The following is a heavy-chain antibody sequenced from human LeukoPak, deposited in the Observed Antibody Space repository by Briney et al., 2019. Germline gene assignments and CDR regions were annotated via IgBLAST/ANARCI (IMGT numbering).Heavy chain of an antibody. CDR2: ISSSSSYI. D-gene: IGHD5-12*01. CDR3: ARDYSGYDYSFDY. CDR1: GFTFSSYS. J-gene: IGHJ4*02. V-gene: IGHV3-21*01. Sequence: GGSLRPSCAASGFTFSSYSMNWVRQAPGKGLEWVSSISSSSSYIYYADSVKGRFTISRDNAKNSLYLQMNSLRAEDTAVYYCARDYSGYDYSFDYWGQGTLVTVSS.